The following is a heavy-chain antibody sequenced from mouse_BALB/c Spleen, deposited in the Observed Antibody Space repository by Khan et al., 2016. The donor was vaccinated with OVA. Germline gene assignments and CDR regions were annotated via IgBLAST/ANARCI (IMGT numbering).Heavy chain of an antibody. D-gene: IGHD2-3*01. CDR1: GFTFYNYA. V-gene: IGHV5-9-3*01. J-gene: IGHJ2*01. Sequence: EVELVESGGGLVKPGGSLKLSCAASGFTFYNYAMSWVRQTPEKRLEWVATVSSGGSFTYYPDSVKGRFTISRDNAKHTLYLQMNSLRSEDIAIYYGARQGGIYDGPFDYWGQGTTLTVSA. CDR3: ARQGGIYDGPFDY. CDR2: VSSGGSFT.